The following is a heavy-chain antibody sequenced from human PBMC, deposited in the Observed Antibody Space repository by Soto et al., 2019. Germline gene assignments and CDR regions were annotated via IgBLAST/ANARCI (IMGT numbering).Heavy chain of an antibody. Sequence: PSETLSLTCAVYGGSFSGFYWTWIRQPPGKGLEYIGEINHSGSTNYNPSLKSRVTISVDKSKNQFSLKLSSVTAADTAVYYCASGRRDYYDSSGYSYGMDVWGQGTTVTVSS. V-gene: IGHV4-34*01. D-gene: IGHD3-22*01. CDR3: ASGRRDYYDSSGYSYGMDV. CDR1: GGSFSGFY. CDR2: INHSGST. J-gene: IGHJ6*02.